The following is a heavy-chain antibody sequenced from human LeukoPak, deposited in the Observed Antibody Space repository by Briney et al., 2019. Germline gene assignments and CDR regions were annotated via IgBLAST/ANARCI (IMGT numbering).Heavy chain of an antibody. CDR1: GFTVSSNY. Sequence: GGSLRLSCAASGFTVSSNYMSWVRQAPGKGLEWVSVIYSCGSTYYADSVKGRFTISRENAKNSLYLQMNSLRAGDTAVYYCARALATDAFDIWGQGTMVTVSS. CDR3: ARALATDAFDI. CDR2: IYSCGST. V-gene: IGHV3-66*03. J-gene: IGHJ3*02. D-gene: IGHD1-26*01.